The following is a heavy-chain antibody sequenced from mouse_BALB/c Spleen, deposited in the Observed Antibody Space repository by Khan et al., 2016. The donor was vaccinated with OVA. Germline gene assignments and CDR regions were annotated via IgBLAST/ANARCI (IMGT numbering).Heavy chain of an antibody. J-gene: IGHJ3*01. V-gene: IGHV5-9-3*01. CDR1: GFTFSSYA. D-gene: IGHD1-1*01. CDR2: ISSAGDNT. CDR3: ARHNYGPFAY. Sequence: ELVESGGGLVKPGGPLKLSCAASGFTFSSYAMSWVRQTPEKRLEWVATISSAGDNTYYPDSAKGRFIISRDNAKNTLYLQMSSLRSEDTAMYYCARHNYGPFAYWGQGTLVTVSA.